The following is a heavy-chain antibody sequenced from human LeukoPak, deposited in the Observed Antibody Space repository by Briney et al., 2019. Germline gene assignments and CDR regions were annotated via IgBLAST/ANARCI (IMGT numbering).Heavy chain of an antibody. D-gene: IGHD2-21*01. CDR3: AKDPPSVAGMLFYYFDY. CDR1: GFTFSSYV. V-gene: IGHV3-23*01. Sequence: GGSLRLSCAASGFTFSSYVMSWVGQAPGKGLEWVSAIRGSGGSTDYADSGKGRFTISRYNSKNPLNLQINSLRTEDTAVYYCAKDPPSVAGMLFYYFDYWGQGTLVTVSS. J-gene: IGHJ4*02. CDR2: IRGSGGST.